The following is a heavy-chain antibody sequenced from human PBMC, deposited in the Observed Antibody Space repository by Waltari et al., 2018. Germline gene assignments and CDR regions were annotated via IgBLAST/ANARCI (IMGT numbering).Heavy chain of an antibody. D-gene: IGHD6-19*01. V-gene: IGHV3-23*01. J-gene: IGHJ4*02. CDR2: IRGSGGST. CDR1: GFPFSSYA. CDR3: AKDRAVAGTYFDY. Sequence: EVQLLESGGGLVQPGGSLRLSCAASGFPFSSYAMSWVRQAPGKGLEWVSAIRGSGGSTYYADSVKGRFTISRDNSKNTLYLQMNSLRAEDTAVYYCAKDRAVAGTYFDYWGQGTLVTVSS.